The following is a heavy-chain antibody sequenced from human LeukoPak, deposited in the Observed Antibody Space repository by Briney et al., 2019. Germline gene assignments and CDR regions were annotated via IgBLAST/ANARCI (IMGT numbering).Heavy chain of an antibody. V-gene: IGHV4-31*11. CDR3: ARGVRWLQLSYFDY. D-gene: IGHD5-24*01. Sequence: LTLSCAGSGFSFNHTWMNWVGQAPGKGLEWIGDMYYSRSTYNNPSLKSRVSISVDTSKNQVSLKLSSVTAADTAVYYCARGVRWLQLSYFDYWGQGTLVTVSS. CDR1: GFSFNHTW. CDR2: MYYSRST. J-gene: IGHJ4*02.